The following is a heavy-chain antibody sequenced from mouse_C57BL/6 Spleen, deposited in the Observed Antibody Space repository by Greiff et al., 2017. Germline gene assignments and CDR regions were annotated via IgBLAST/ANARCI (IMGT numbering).Heavy chain of an antibody. CDR1: GYTFTDYE. Sequence: VKLMESGAELVRPGASVTLSCKASGYTFTDYEMHWVKQTPVHGLEWIGAIDPETGGTAYNQKFKGKAILTADKSSSTAYMELRSLTSEDSAVYYCTRRGPYYSNYERTWFAYWGQGTLVTVSA. V-gene: IGHV1-15*01. J-gene: IGHJ3*01. CDR2: IDPETGGT. CDR3: TRRGPYYSNYERTWFAY. D-gene: IGHD2-5*01.